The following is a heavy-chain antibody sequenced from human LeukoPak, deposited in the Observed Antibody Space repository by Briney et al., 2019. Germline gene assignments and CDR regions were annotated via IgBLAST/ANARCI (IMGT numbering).Heavy chain of an antibody. CDR1: GGTFSSYA. J-gene: IGHJ6*02. Sequence: SVKVSCKASGGTFSSYAISWVRQAPGQGLEWMGRIIPIFGIADYAQKFQGRVTITADKSTSTAYMELSSLRSEDTAVYYCARLVPTTVVTPGYYYGMDVWGQGTTVTVSS. D-gene: IGHD4-23*01. CDR3: ARLVPTTVVTPGYYYGMDV. V-gene: IGHV1-69*04. CDR2: IIPIFGIA.